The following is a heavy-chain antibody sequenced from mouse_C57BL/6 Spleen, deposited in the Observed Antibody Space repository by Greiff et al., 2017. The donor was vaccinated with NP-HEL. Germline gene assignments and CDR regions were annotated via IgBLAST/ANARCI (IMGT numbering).Heavy chain of an antibody. CDR3: ARDYYGSSHDY. CDR2: IHPNSGST. CDR1: GYTFTSYW. J-gene: IGHJ2*01. D-gene: IGHD1-1*01. V-gene: IGHV1-64*01. Sequence: QVQLQQPGAELVKPGASVKLSCKASGYTFTSYWMHWVKQRPGHGLEWIGMIHPNSGSTNYNEKFKSKATLTVDKSSSTAYMQLSSLTSEDSAVYYCARDYYGSSHDYWGQGTTLTVSS.